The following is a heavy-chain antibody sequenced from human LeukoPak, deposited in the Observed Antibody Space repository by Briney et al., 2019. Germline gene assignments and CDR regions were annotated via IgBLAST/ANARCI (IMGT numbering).Heavy chain of an antibody. J-gene: IGHJ4*02. D-gene: IGHD6-13*01. CDR3: ARDRMYSSSWYDLFDY. CDR1: KFTFSNFA. Sequence: PGGSLRLSCAASKFTFSNFAMHWVRQAPGKGLEWVALISYDGSKKYYADSVKGRFTISRDNSKNTLGLQMNSLRAEDTAVYYCARDRMYSSSWYDLFDYWGQGTLVTVSS. V-gene: IGHV3-30*04. CDR2: ISYDGSKK.